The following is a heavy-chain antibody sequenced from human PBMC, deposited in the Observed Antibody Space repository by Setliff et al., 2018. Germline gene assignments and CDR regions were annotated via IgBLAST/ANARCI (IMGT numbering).Heavy chain of an antibody. D-gene: IGHD3-22*01. J-gene: IGHJ5*02. CDR2: IYHSGST. CDR3: ARTNYYDSSTYFNWFDP. CDR1: GYSISSGYY. Sequence: SETLSLTCAVSGYSISSGYYWGWIRQPPGKGLEWIGSIYHSGSTYYNPSPKSRVTMSVDTSKNQFSLKLSSVTAADTAVYYCARTNYYDSSTYFNWFDPWGQGTLVTVSS. V-gene: IGHV4-38-2*01.